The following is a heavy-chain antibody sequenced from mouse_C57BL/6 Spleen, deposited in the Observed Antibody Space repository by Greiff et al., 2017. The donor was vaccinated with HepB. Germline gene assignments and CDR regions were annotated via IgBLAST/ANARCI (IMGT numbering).Heavy chain of an antibody. Sequence: EVQLQQSGPELVKPGASVKISCKASGYTFTDYYMNWVKQSHGKSLEWIGDINPNNGGTSYNQKFKGKATLTVDKSSSTAYMELRSLTSEDSAVYYCVRSYDSNFYAMDDWGQGTSVTVSS. CDR2: INPNNGGT. D-gene: IGHD2-5*01. V-gene: IGHV1-26*01. J-gene: IGHJ4*01. CDR3: VRSYDSNFYAMDD. CDR1: GYTFTDYY.